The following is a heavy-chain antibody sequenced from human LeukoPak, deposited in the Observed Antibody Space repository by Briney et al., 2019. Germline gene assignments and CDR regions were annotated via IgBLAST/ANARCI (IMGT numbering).Heavy chain of an antibody. J-gene: IGHJ4*02. D-gene: IGHD3-10*01. Sequence: SQTLSLTCTVSVYSISSGHYWGWIRQPPGKGLEWIGSIHHSGITYYNPSLKSRVTISVDTSKNQFSLRVDSVTAADTAVYYCARDLQAGVSALLWGQGTLVTVSS. CDR1: VYSISSGHY. CDR2: IHHSGIT. CDR3: ARDLQAGVSALL. V-gene: IGHV4-38-2*02.